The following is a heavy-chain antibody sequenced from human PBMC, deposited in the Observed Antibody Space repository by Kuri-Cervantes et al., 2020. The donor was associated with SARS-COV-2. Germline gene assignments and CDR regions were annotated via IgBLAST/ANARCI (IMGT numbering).Heavy chain of an antibody. CDR3: ARDCAAGIFDY. D-gene: IGHD1-1*01. CDR2: ISYDGSNK. CDR1: GFTFCSYA. V-gene: IGHV3-30-3*01. Sequence: GESLKISCAASGFTFCSYAMHWVRQAPGKGLEWVAVISYDGSNKYYADSVKGRFTISRDNSKNTLYLQMNSLRAEDTAVYYCARDCAAGIFDYWGQGTLVTVSS. J-gene: IGHJ4*02.